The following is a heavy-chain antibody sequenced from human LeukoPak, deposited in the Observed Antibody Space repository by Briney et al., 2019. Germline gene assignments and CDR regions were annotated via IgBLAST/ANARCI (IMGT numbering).Heavy chain of an antibody. Sequence: GGSLRLSCAASGFTFSSYSMTWVRQAPGKGLEWVSSISSSSSYIYYADSVKGRFTISRDNAKNSLYLQMNSLRAEDTAVYYCARARNRYFDYWGQGTLVTVSS. CDR2: ISSSSSYI. CDR1: GFTFSSYS. D-gene: IGHD2/OR15-2a*01. V-gene: IGHV3-21*01. J-gene: IGHJ4*02. CDR3: ARARNRYFDY.